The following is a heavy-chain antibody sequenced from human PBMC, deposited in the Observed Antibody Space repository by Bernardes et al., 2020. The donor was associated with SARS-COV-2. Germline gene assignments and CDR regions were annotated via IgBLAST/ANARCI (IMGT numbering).Heavy chain of an antibody. CDR3: AKDPRQIQLWLSEGAFDI. J-gene: IGHJ3*02. CDR1: GFTFSSYG. Sequence: GGSLRLSCAASGFTFSSYGMHWVRQAPGKGLEWVAVISYDGSNKYYADSVKGRFTISRDNSKNTLYLQMNSLRAEDTAVYYCAKDPRQIQLWLSEGAFDIWGQGTMVTVSS. V-gene: IGHV3-30*18. D-gene: IGHD5-18*01. CDR2: ISYDGSNK.